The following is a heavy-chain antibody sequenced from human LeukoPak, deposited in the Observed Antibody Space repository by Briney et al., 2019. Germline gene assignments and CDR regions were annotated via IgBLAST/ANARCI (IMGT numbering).Heavy chain of an antibody. J-gene: IGHJ6*03. CDR3: AGSGGIAARRCMAYYYYYTDV. CDR1: GVSISSYY. CDR2: ICTSGST. V-gene: IGHV4-4*09. D-gene: IGHD6-6*01. Sequence: PSETLSLTCTVSGVSISSYYWSWIRQPPGKGLEWVGYICTSGSTIYNPSLKSRVTISVDTSKTQFSLKLSSVTAADTAVYCCAGSGGIAARRCMAYYYYYTDVWGKGTTVTVPS.